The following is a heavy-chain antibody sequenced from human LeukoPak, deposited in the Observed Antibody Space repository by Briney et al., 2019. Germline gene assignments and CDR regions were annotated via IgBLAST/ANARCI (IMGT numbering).Heavy chain of an antibody. CDR3: ARNRYSGYDWGYYYYYYYMDV. Sequence: GASVKVSCKASGYTFTSYDINWVRQATGQGLEWMGWMNPNSGNTGYAQKFQGRVTMTRNTSISTAYMELSSLRSEDTAVYYCARNRYSGYDWGYYYYYYYMDVWGKGTTVTVSS. J-gene: IGHJ6*03. D-gene: IGHD5-12*01. V-gene: IGHV1-8*01. CDR1: GYTFTSYD. CDR2: MNPNSGNT.